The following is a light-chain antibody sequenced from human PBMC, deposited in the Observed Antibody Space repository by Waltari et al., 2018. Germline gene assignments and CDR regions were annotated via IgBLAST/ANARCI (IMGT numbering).Light chain of an antibody. CDR1: SSDVGSNTL. V-gene: IGLV2-23*03. CDR3: CSYAGSGTFVV. J-gene: IGLJ2*01. CDR2: EGS. Sequence: QSALTQPASVSGSPGQSITISCTGTSSDVGSNTLVSWYQQHPGPAPKVVIYEGSVRPSGISKRFSGSKSGSTASLTISWLQPEDEADYYCCSYAGSGTFVVFGGGTKLTVL.